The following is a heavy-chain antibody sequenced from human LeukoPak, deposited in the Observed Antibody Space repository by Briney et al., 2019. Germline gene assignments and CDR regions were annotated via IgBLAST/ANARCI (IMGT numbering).Heavy chain of an antibody. D-gene: IGHD2-15*01. CDR3: ASGYCSGGHCYSVYFQH. CDR1: GFTVSSNY. V-gene: IGHV3-53*01. J-gene: IGHJ1*01. Sequence: GGSLRLSCAASGFTVSSNYMSWVRQAPGKGLEWVSVIYSGGNTYYADSVKGRFTISRDNSKNALYLQMNSLRAEDTAVYYCASGYCSGGHCYSVYFQHWGQGTLVTVSS. CDR2: IYSGGNT.